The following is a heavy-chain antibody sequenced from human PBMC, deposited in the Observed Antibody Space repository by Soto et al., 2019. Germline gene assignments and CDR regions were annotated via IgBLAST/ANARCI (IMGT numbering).Heavy chain of an antibody. V-gene: IGHV4-39*01. D-gene: IGHD3-22*01. CDR3: ARHPGGFVVITTLYFDY. Sequence: QLQLQESGPGLVKPSETLSLTCTVSGGSISSSSYYWGWIRQPPGKGLEWIGSIYYSGSTYYNPSLKSRVTISVDTSKNQFSLKLSSVTAADTAVYYCARHPGGFVVITTLYFDYWGQGTLVTVSS. CDR1: GGSISSSSYY. CDR2: IYYSGST. J-gene: IGHJ4*02.